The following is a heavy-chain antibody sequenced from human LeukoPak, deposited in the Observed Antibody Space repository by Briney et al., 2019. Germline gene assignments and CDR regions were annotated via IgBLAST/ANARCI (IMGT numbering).Heavy chain of an antibody. J-gene: IGHJ4*02. CDR1: GGSFSGYY. V-gene: IGHV4-34*01. CDR2: INHSGST. D-gene: IGHD3-10*01. CDR3: AVAELLWFGELRKYFDY. Sequence: PSETLSLTCAVYGGSFSGYYWSWIRQPPGKGLEWIGEINHSGSTNYNPSLKSRVTISVDTSKNQFSLKLSSVTAADTAVYYCAVAELLWFGELRKYFDYWGQGTLVTVSS.